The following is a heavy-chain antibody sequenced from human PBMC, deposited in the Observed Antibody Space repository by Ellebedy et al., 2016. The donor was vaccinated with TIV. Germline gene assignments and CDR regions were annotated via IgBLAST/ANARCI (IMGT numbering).Heavy chain of an antibody. CDR3: AKEPYELGRGLDY. Sequence: GESLKISXAASGFTFREYGLAWVRQAPGKGLEWVSTFSRSGATVYADSVKGRFTISRDTSKNTLFLQMNSLRVEDTAVYYCAKEPYELGRGLDYWGQGTLVTVSS. CDR1: GFTFREYG. V-gene: IGHV3-23*01. CDR2: FSRSGAT. D-gene: IGHD7-27*01. J-gene: IGHJ4*02.